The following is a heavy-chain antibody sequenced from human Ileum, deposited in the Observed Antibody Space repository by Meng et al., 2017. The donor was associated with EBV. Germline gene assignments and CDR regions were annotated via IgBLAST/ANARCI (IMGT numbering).Heavy chain of an antibody. D-gene: IGHD3-9*01. V-gene: IGHV4-61*03. CDR2: MYDSENA. CDR1: CGAGSSKTYH. Sequence: VPQQGAGQCSLKPMHTPSLTGSVSCGAGSSKTYHWRWIRQPPGKGLEWIGCMYDSENAKYNPSLNSRVTISIDTTRNHFVLKLTSVTAADTAVYYCAYYFVGRGGPGSWGQGTLVTVSS. CDR3: AYYFVGRGGPGS. J-gene: IGHJ5*02.